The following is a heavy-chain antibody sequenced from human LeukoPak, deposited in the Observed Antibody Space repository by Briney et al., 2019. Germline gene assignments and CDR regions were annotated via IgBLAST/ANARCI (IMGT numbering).Heavy chain of an antibody. D-gene: IGHD3-10*01. CDR1: GGSFSGYY. Sequence: SETLSLTCAVYGGSFSGYYWSWIRQPPGKGLEWIGEINHSGSTNYNPSLKSRVTISVDTSKNQFSLKLSSVTAADTAVYYCARRRITMVRGVPRKYYYMDVWGKGTTVTVSS. CDR2: INHSGST. J-gene: IGHJ6*03. V-gene: IGHV4-34*01. CDR3: ARRRITMVRGVPRKYYYMDV.